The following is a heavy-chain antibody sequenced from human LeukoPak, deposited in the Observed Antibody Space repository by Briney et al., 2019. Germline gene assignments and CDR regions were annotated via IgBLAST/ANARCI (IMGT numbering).Heavy chain of an antibody. CDR1: GGSFSGYY. D-gene: IGHD1-26*01. Sequence: SETLSLTCAVYGGSFSGYYWGWIRQPPGKGLEWIGSISHSGSPYYNPSLKSRVTISVDTSKNHFSLKLRYVTAADTAVYYCARALVGATSYYYYYMDVWGKGTTVTVSS. CDR2: ISHSGSP. J-gene: IGHJ6*03. CDR3: ARALVGATSYYYYYMDV. V-gene: IGHV4-38-2*01.